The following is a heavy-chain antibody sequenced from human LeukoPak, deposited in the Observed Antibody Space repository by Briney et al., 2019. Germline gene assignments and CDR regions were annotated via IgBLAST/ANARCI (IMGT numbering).Heavy chain of an antibody. V-gene: IGHV3-48*01. CDR3: ARDDSTGWYSLD. D-gene: IGHD6-19*01. Sequence: HSGGSLRLSCSASGFTFSDYPMNWVRQAPGKGLEWVSYISSGSGNKYYAESVRGRFTISRDDAKNSLYLEANSLRVGDTAVYYCARDDSTGWYSLDWGQGTLVIVSS. CDR1: GFTFSDYP. J-gene: IGHJ4*02. CDR2: ISSGSGNK.